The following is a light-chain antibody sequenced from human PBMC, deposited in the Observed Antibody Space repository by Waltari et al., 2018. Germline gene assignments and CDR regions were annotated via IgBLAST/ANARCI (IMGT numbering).Light chain of an antibody. Sequence: EVVLTQSPATLAVSLGERATLSCRASQNLSSILAWYQQKPGQAPRLLIYGASTRATGIPARFSGSGSGTEFTLTISSLQSEDFAVYYCQHYNNWPPWTFGQGTKVEIK. J-gene: IGKJ1*01. CDR2: GAS. CDR3: QHYNNWPPWT. CDR1: QNLSSI. V-gene: IGKV3-15*01.